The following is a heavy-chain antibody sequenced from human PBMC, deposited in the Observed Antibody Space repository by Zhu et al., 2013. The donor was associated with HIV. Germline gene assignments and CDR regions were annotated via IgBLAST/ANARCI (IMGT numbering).Heavy chain of an antibody. V-gene: IGHV1-3*01. CDR3: ARVASPGYYFDSGVYSV. CDR1: GYTFISYA. D-gene: IGHD3-22*01. Sequence: QVQLVQSGADVKKPGASVKVSCKASGYTFISYAMHWVRQAPGQRLEWMGWINAGNGHTKYPQKFQGRVTMTRDAFASTAYMELSSLRSEDTAVYYCARVASPGYYFDSGVYSVWGQGTLVTVSP. J-gene: IGHJ4*02. CDR2: INAGNGHT.